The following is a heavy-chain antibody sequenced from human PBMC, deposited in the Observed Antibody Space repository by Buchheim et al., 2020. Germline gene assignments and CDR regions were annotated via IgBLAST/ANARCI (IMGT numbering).Heavy chain of an antibody. CDR1: GFSFSNYA. J-gene: IGHJ4*02. Sequence: EVQLLASGGGLVQPGGSLRLSCAASGFSFSNYAMSWVRQAPGKGLEWVSSISGSGGSTYYADSVKGRFTISRDNSKNTLYLQMNSLRAEDTAVYYCAKVAGTMVRGVKALWFDYWGQGTL. CDR3: AKVAGTMVRGVKALWFDY. D-gene: IGHD3-10*01. CDR2: ISGSGGST. V-gene: IGHV3-23*01.